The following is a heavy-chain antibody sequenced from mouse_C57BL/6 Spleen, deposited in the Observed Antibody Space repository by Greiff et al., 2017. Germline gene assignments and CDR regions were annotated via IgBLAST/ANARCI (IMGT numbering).Heavy chain of an antibody. D-gene: IGHD1-1*01. CDR1: GYTFTSYW. V-gene: IGHV1-53*01. J-gene: IGHJ2*01. Sequence: QVQLQQPGTELVRPGASVKLSCKASGYTFTSYWMHWVKQRPGHGLEWIGNINPSNGGTNYNQKFKGKATLTVDPSSRPAYMQLSSLPSEDSAVYYCAREGAYYGSKSYWGQGTTLTVSS. CDR3: AREGAYYGSKSY. CDR2: INPSNGGT.